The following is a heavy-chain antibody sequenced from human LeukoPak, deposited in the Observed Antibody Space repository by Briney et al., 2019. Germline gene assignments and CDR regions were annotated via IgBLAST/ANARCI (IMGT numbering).Heavy chain of an antibody. CDR3: TVDIV. CDR1: GFTFSSYA. J-gene: IGHJ4*02. V-gene: IGHV3-15*01. Sequence: GGSLRLSCAASGFTFSSYAMSWVRQAPGKGLEWIGHISGEPDGDPEEYAAPVKGRFIISRDDGEDTFYLQLTNLKIEDTAVYYCTVDIVWGQGPLVTVPS. D-gene: IGHD2-2*03. CDR2: ISGEPDGDPE.